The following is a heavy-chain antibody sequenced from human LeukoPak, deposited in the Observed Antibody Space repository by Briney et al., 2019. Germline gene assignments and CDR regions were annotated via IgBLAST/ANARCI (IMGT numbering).Heavy chain of an antibody. CDR2: ISGSGGST. V-gene: IGHV3-23*01. CDR1: GFTFSSYW. Sequence: GGSLRLSCAASGFTFSSYWMSWVRQAPGKGLEWVSAISGSGGSTYYADSVKGRFTISRDNSKNTLYLQMNSLRAEDTAVYYCAADSYGYARQGYWGQGTLVTVSS. J-gene: IGHJ4*02. CDR3: AADSYGYARQGY. D-gene: IGHD5-18*01.